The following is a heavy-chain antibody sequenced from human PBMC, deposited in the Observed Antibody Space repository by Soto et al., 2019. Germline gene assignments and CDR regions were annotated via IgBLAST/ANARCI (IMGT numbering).Heavy chain of an antibody. D-gene: IGHD6-13*01. J-gene: IGHJ4*02. CDR1: GLTFSTYA. CDR2: ISGSGFNT. CDR3: AKVRIGLAAAGKVTDS. V-gene: IGHV3-23*01. Sequence: PGGSLRLSCAASGLTFSTYAMSWVRQAPGKGLEWVSAISGSGFNTYYADSVKGRFTISRDNSKNTLYLQMNGLGAEDTAIYYCAKVRIGLAAAGKVTDSWGQGTLVTVSS.